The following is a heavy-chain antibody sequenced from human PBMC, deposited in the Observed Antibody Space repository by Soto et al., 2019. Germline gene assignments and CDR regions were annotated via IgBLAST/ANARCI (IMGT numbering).Heavy chain of an antibody. D-gene: IGHD1-20*01. Sequence: SETLSLTCAVYGGSFSGYYWSWIRQPPGKGLEWIGEINHSGSTNYNPSLKSRVTISVDTSKNQFSLKLSSVTAADTAVYYCARLRITGNNYYYYYMDVWGKGTTVTVS. CDR1: GGSFSGYY. J-gene: IGHJ6*03. V-gene: IGHV4-34*01. CDR2: INHSGST. CDR3: ARLRITGNNYYYYYMDV.